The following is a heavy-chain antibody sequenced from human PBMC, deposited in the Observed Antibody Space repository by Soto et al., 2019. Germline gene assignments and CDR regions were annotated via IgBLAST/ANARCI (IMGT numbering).Heavy chain of an antibody. J-gene: IGHJ4*02. CDR2: IWCDGGNK. Sequence: GGSLRLSCAASGFTFSSYAMHWVRQAPGKGLEWVAVIWCDGGNKYYADSVKGRFTISRDNSKNPLYLQMNSLRAEDTSGYYCARDQSSGWYWDYWGQGTLVTVSS. CDR3: ARDQSSGWYWDY. D-gene: IGHD6-19*01. CDR1: GFTFSSYA. V-gene: IGHV3-33*01.